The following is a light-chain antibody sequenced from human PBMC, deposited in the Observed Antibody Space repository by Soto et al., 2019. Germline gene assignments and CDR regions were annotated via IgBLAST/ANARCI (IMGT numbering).Light chain of an antibody. CDR2: EAS. J-gene: IGKJ5*01. CDR3: QQLNTLPFT. V-gene: IGKV1-9*01. Sequence: IQVTQSPSLLSASVGDRFTITCRASHDISTYLAWYQQKPGKAPKLMIYEASTLQSGVPSRFSGSGSGTEFTLTISGLLPEDFATYHCQQLNTLPFTFGQGTRLEIK. CDR1: HDISTY.